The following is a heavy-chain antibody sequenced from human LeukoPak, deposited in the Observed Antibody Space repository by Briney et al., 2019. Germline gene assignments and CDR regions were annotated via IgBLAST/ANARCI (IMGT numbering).Heavy chain of an antibody. J-gene: IGHJ3*02. CDR2: IYHSGST. CDR1: GYSISSGYY. CDR3: ASLSGTTSSDAFDI. D-gene: IGHD1-7*01. V-gene: IGHV4-38-2*01. Sequence: PSETLSLTCAVSGYSISSGYYWGWIRQPPGKGLEWIGSIYHSGSTYYNPSLKSRVTISVDTSKNQFSLKLSSVTAADTAVYYCASLSGTTSSDAFDIWGQGTMVTVSS.